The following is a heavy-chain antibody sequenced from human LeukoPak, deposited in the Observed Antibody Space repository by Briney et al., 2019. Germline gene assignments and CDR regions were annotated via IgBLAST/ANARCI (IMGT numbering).Heavy chain of an antibody. V-gene: IGHV3-66*01. CDR3: ASARRYCTNGVCYIDYYYYGMDV. J-gene: IGHJ6*02. Sequence: GGSLRLSCVASGFTVSSNYMSWLRQAPGKGLEWVSFIYSGGSTYYADSVKGRFTIFRDNSKNTLYLQMNSLRAEDTAVYYCASARRYCTNGVCYIDYYYYGMDVWGQGTTVTVSS. CDR2: IYSGGST. CDR1: GFTVSSNY. D-gene: IGHD2-8*01.